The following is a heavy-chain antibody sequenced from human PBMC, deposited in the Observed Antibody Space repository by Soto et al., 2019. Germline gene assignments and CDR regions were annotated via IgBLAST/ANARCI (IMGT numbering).Heavy chain of an antibody. CDR3: ARGAYSSSPFNYYYYYYMDV. CDR2: INPNSGGT. J-gene: IGHJ6*03. D-gene: IGHD6-13*01. CDR1: GYTFTGYY. Sequence: GASVKVSCKASGYTFTGYYMHWVRQAPGQGLEWMGWINPNSGGTNYAQKFQGWVTMTRDTSISTAYMELSRLRSDDTAVYYCARGAYSSSPFNYYYYYYMDVWGKGTTVTVSS. V-gene: IGHV1-2*04.